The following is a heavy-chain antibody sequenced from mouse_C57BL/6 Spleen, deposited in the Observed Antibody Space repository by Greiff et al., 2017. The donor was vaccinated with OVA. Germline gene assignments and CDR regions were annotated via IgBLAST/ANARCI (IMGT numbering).Heavy chain of an antibody. CDR1: GYTFTTYP. CDR3: ARSYYYGSSYSAMDY. J-gene: IGHJ4*01. V-gene: IGHV1-47*01. Sequence: QLQQSGAELVKPGASVKMSCKASGYTFTTYPIEWMKQNHGQSLEWIGNFHPYNDDTKYNEKFKGKATLTVEKSSSTVYLELSRLTSDDSAVYYCARSYYYGSSYSAMDYWGQGTSVTVSS. CDR2: FHPYNDDT. D-gene: IGHD1-1*01.